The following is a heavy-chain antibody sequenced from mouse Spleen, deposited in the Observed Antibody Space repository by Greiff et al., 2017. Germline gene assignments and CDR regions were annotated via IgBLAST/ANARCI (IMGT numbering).Heavy chain of an antibody. CDR3: GILGDYGAWFAY. D-gene: IGHD2-4*01. V-gene: IGHV1-74*01. J-gene: IGHJ3*01. Sequence: QVQLQQPGAELVKPGASVKVSCKASGYTFTSYWMHWVKQRPGQGLEWIGRIHPGDSATNYNEKFKGKATLTVDKSSSTAYMQLSSLTSEDSAVYYCGILGDYGAWFAYWGQGTLVTVSA. CDR1: GYTFTSYW. CDR2: IHPGDSAT.